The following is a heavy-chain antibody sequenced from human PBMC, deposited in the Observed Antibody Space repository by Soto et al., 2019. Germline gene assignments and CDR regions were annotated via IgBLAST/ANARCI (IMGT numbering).Heavy chain of an antibody. D-gene: IGHD3-9*01. Sequence: QVQLVQSGAEVRKPGSSVKVSCKASGGTFVTHSITWVRQAPGQGLEWMGQIIPFFARPNYAQRFQGRVTITADEFPNTNTSSMELIDLTCDETADYYCARENRGLTGYECLDLWGQGTTVIVSS. CDR3: ARENRGLTGYECLDL. CDR2: IIPFFARP. J-gene: IGHJ6*02. V-gene: IGHV1-69*01. CDR1: GGTFVTHS.